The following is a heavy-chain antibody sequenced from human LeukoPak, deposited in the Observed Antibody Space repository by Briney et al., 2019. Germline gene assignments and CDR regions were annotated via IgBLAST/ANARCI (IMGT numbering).Heavy chain of an antibody. D-gene: IGHD1-26*01. V-gene: IGHV3-23*01. CDR3: ARGNAVGATSAFDI. Sequence: TGGSLRLSCAASGFTFSSYAMSWVRQAPGKGLEWVSTISNSDGSTYYADSVKGRFTISRDNAKNSLYLQMNSLRAEDTAVYYCARGNAVGATSAFDIWGQGTMVTVSS. CDR2: ISNSDGST. J-gene: IGHJ3*02. CDR1: GFTFSSYA.